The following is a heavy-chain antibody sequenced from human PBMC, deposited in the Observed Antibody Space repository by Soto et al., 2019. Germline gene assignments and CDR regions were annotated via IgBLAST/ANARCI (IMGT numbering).Heavy chain of an antibody. CDR1: GFTFSSYG. CDR2: ISYDGSNK. D-gene: IGHD1-26*01. V-gene: IGHV3-30*18. Sequence: QVQLVESGGGVVQPERSLRLSCAASGFTFSSYGMHWVRQAPGKGLEWVAVISYDGSNKYYADSVKGRFTISRDNSKNTLYLQMNSLRAEDTAVYYCAKDLSSGSYPNDYYFDYWGQGTLVTVSS. J-gene: IGHJ4*02. CDR3: AKDLSSGSYPNDYYFDY.